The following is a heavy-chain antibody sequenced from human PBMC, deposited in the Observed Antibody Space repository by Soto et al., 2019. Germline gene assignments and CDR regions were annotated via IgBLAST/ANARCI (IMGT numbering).Heavy chain of an antibody. CDR1: GFTFSTYS. V-gene: IGHV3-30-3*01. Sequence: QVQLVESGGGVVQPGRSLRLSCAASGFTFSTYSMHWVRQAPGKGLEWVTLISYDGRNKYYTDSVKGRFTISRDNSKSTLYLQVNSLTIEDTAVYYCAGGYPYYYGSGSMFYSDYWGQGTLVTVSS. CDR2: ISYDGRNK. D-gene: IGHD3-10*01. CDR3: AGGYPYYYGSGSMFYSDY. J-gene: IGHJ4*02.